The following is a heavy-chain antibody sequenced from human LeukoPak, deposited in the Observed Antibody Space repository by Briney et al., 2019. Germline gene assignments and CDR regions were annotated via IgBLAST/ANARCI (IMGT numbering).Heavy chain of an antibody. CDR3: ARSLLGYCSSTSCYGHWFDP. D-gene: IGHD2-2*01. V-gene: IGHV1-46*01. Sequence: GASVTVSCKASGYTFTSYYMHWVRQAPGQGLEWMGIINPSGGSTSYAQTFQGRVTMTRDTSTSTVYMELSSLRSEDTAVYYCARSLLGYCSSTSCYGHWFDPWGQGTLVTVSS. CDR2: INPSGGST. CDR1: GYTFTSYY. J-gene: IGHJ5*02.